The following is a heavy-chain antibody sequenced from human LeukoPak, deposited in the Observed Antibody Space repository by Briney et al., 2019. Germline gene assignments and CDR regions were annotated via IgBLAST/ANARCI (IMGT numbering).Heavy chain of an antibody. D-gene: IGHD4-23*01. CDR2: IWYDGSNK. CDR1: GFTLSSYC. CDR3: ARDLYGGNPLDDY. V-gene: IGHV3-33*01. J-gene: IGHJ4*02. Sequence: GGSLRLSCAAYGFTLSSYCMHWVRQAPGKGLEWVAVIWYDGSNKYYADSVKGRFTISRDNSKNTLYLQMNSLRAEDTAVYYCARDLYGGNPLDDYWGQGTLVTVSS.